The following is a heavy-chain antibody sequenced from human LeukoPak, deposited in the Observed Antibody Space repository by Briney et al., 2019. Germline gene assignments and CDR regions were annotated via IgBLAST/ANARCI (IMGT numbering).Heavy chain of an antibody. D-gene: IGHD4-23*01. CDR3: ARRAGGYSHPYDY. Sequence: GGSLRLSCTVSGFTVSGNYMSWVRQAPGKGLEWVSLIYSGDTTLYADSVKGRFTISRDISKNTVYLQMNSLRAEDTAVYYCARRAGGYSHPYDYWGQGILVTVSS. CDR2: IYSGDTT. V-gene: IGHV3-53*01. J-gene: IGHJ4*02. CDR1: GFTVSGNY.